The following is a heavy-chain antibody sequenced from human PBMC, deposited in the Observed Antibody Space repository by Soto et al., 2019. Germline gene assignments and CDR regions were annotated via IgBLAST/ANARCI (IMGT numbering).Heavy chain of an antibody. CDR1: GFTFDDYA. V-gene: IGHV3-9*01. CDR3: AKVGTHIST. Sequence: VQLVESGGGLVQPGRSLRLSCAASGFTFDDYAMHWVRQAPGKGLEWVSGISWNGDNIGYADSVKGRFTISGDNAKKSLYLQMNSLRPEYTDLYYCAKVGTHISTWCQGTLVTVSS. J-gene: IGHJ4*02. D-gene: IGHD7-27*01. CDR2: ISWNGDNI.